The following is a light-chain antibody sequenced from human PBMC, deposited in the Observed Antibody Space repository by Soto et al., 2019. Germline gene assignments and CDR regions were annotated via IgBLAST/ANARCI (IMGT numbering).Light chain of an antibody. CDR3: RQANSFPIT. J-gene: IGKJ5*01. CDR2: VAS. CDR1: QSISWW. Sequence: DIQMTQSPSSASASVGDRVTITCRASQSISWWLAWSQQKPGKAPKLRIYVASNLHTEVPSRFSGSGSGTDLTLTISSLQPEDFATYYCRQANSFPITFGPPTRLEI. V-gene: IGKV1-12*01.